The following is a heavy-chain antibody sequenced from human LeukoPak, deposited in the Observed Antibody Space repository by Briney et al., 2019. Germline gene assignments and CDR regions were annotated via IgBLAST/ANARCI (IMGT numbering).Heavy chain of an antibody. CDR3: ARGPTVQEDLDY. CDR1: GITVSSND. CDR2: IYSGGST. Sequence: GGSLRLSCAASGITVSSNDMSWVRQAPGKGLEWVSVIYSGGSTYYADSVKGRFTIPRDISKNTLYLQMNSLRAEDTAVYYCARGPTVQEDLDYWGQGTLVTVSS. V-gene: IGHV3-66*01. J-gene: IGHJ4*02.